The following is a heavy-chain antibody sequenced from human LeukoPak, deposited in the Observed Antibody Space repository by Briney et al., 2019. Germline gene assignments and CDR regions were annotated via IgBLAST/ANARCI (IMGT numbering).Heavy chain of an antibody. D-gene: IGHD6-13*01. CDR2: ISYDGSNK. CDR3: AKGPKEDSSTWYTDYYMDV. J-gene: IGHJ6*03. CDR1: GFTFSSYG. V-gene: IGHV3-30*18. Sequence: GGSLRLSCAASGFTFSSYGMHWVRQAPGKGLEWVAVISYDGSNKYYADSVKGRFTISRDNSKNTLYLQMNSLRAEDTAVYYCAKGPKEDSSTWYTDYYMDVWGKGTTVTVSS.